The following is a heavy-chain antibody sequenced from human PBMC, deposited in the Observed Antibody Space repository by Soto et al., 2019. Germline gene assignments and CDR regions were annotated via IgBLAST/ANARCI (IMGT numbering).Heavy chain of an antibody. CDR3: VCNGYYSLEY. D-gene: IGHD3-22*01. Sequence: QVQLQESGPGLVKPSGTLSLTCAVSGDSMTSSDWWSWVRQAPGKGLEWIGEIHYSGEINYDPSLRSRVTISVDRSKNQFSLNLSSLSSADAAVYFCVCNGYYSLEYWGQGTLVIVSP. CDR2: IHYSGEI. CDR1: GDSMTSSDW. V-gene: IGHV4-4*02. J-gene: IGHJ4*02.